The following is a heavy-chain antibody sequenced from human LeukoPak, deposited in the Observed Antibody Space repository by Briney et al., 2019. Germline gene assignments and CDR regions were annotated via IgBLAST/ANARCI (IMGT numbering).Heavy chain of an antibody. CDR2: VIGSGGT. CDR1: GLTFSNYA. D-gene: IGHD2-21*02. Sequence: GGSLRPSCAASGLTFSNYAMTWVRQAPGKGLEWVSAVIGSGGTYYADSVKGRFIISRDNSRNTLYLRMSSLRADDTALYYCVKGRGPAKGDYYNYYYYMDVWGRGTTVTVSS. CDR3: VKGRGPAKGDYYNYYYYMDV. V-gene: IGHV3-23*01. J-gene: IGHJ6*03.